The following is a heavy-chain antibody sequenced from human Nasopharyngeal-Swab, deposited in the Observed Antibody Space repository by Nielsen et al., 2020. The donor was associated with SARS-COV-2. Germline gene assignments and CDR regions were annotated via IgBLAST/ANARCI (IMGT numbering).Heavy chain of an antibody. Sequence: SETLSLTCAVSGDSISSYAYSWNWIRQPPGKGLEWIGYIFHSGTTYYNPSLKSRVTISIDRSKNQFSLNLKSATAADTAVYYCARDRGYNYGHTGWFDPWGQGTLVTVSS. V-gene: IGHV4-30-2*01. CDR1: GDSISSYAYS. CDR2: IFHSGTT. D-gene: IGHD5-18*01. CDR3: ARDRGYNYGHTGWFDP. J-gene: IGHJ5*02.